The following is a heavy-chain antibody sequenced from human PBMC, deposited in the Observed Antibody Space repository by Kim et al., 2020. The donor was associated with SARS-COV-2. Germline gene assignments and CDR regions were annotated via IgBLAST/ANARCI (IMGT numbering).Heavy chain of an antibody. V-gene: IGHV4-59*08. D-gene: IGHD3-9*01. CDR2: IYFSGTT. CDR3: ARLQLPSFDWRGINWFDP. CDR1: GDSISRYY. J-gene: IGHJ5*02. Sequence: SETLSLTCSVSGDSISRYYWNWIRQPPGKGLEWIGHIYFSGTTVYSPSLGGRVTISVDTSKNQFSLRLTSVTAADTAVYFCARLQLPSFDWRGINWFDPWGQGTLVTVSS.